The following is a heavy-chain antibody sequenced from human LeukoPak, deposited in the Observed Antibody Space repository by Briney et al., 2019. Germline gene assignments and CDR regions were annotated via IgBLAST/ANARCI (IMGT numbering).Heavy chain of an antibody. D-gene: IGHD1-26*01. CDR1: GYTFTGYF. CDR3: ASRELGY. CDR2: INPDSGVT. J-gene: IGHJ4*02. Sequence: ASVKVSCKTSGYTFTGYFMHWVRQAPGQGLEWLGWINPDSGVTKYAQKVQGGGTMTRDTSISTAYMELSRLRSDDTAVYYCASRELGYWGQGTLVTVSS. V-gene: IGHV1-2*02.